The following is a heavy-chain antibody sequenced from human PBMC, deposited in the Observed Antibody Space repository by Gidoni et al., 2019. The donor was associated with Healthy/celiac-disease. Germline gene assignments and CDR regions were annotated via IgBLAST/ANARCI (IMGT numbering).Heavy chain of an antibody. J-gene: IGHJ4*02. CDR1: GFTFSSYA. V-gene: IGHV3-30-3*01. CDR2: ISYDGSNK. Sequence: QVQLVESGGGVVQPGRSLRLSCAASGFTFSSYAMHWVRQAPGKGLEWVAVISYDGSNKYYADSVKGRFTISRDNSKNTLYLQMNSLRAEDTAVYYCARDSRDYGSGSFPDYWGQGTLVTVSS. D-gene: IGHD3-10*01. CDR3: ARDSRDYGSGSFPDY.